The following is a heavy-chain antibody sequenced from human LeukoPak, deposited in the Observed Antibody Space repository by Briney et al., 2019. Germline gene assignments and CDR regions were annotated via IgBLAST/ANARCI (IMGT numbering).Heavy chain of an antibody. CDR3: ARHKDYYYSYMDV. CDR2: IFYDGSS. J-gene: IGHJ6*03. V-gene: IGHV4-39*01. Sequence: SETLSLTCTVSSGSIRNSNYYWGWIRQPPGKGLEWIGSIFYDGSSDYNPSLKSRVTISVDTSKNQFSLKLSSVTAADTAVYYCARHKDYYYSYMDVWGKGTTVTISS. CDR1: SGSIRNSNYY.